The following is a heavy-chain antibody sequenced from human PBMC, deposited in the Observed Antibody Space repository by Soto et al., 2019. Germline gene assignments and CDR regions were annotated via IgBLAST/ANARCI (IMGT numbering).Heavy chain of an antibody. CDR3: ARDPIAAAGPRTAIFDY. J-gene: IGHJ4*02. CDR2: IIPILGIA. CDR1: GGTFSSYT. Sequence: QVQLVQSGAEVKKPGSSVKVSCKASGGTFSSYTISWVRQAPGQGLEWMGRIIPILGIANYAQKFQGRVTITADKATSTAYMELSSLRSEDTAVYYCARDPIAAAGPRTAIFDYWGQGTLVTVSS. D-gene: IGHD6-13*01. V-gene: IGHV1-69*08.